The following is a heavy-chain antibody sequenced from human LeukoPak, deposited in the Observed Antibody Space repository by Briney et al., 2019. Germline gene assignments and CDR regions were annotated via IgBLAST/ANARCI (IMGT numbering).Heavy chain of an antibody. CDR1: GGFISSYY. V-gene: IGHV4-59*01. CDR3: ASATYDILTGYYGGGAFDI. J-gene: IGHJ3*02. D-gene: IGHD3-9*01. Sequence: SETLSLTCTVSGGFISSYYWSWIRQPPGKGLGWIGYIYYSGSTNYNPSLKSRVTISVDTSKNQFSLKLSSVTAADTAVYYCASATYDILTGYYGGGAFDIWGQGTMVTVSS. CDR2: IYYSGST.